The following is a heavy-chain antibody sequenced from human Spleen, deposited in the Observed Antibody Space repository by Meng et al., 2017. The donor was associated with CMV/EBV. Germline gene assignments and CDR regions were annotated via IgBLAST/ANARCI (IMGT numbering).Heavy chain of an antibody. CDR3: VRRKRDPSGHYFSDR. V-gene: IGHV4-39*01. CDR2: MSNSGPT. D-gene: IGHD1-26*01. J-gene: IGHJ4*02. CDR1: GGSMTGDAFS. Sequence: SGGSMTGDAFSSGWVREPPGTWLEWVATMSNSGPTYYNPSLTSRLTISIDRSKNQFSLELKPVIAADTAVYHCVRRKRDPSGHYFSDRWGQGTLVTVSS.